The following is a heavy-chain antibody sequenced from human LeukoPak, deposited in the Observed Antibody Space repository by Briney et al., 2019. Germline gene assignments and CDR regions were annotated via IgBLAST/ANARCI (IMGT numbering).Heavy chain of an antibody. CDR3: ARDASSWAGWFDP. CDR1: GGSISGYF. CDR2: IYTSGTT. D-gene: IGHD6-13*01. Sequence: PETLSLTCSVSGGSISGYFWSWIRQPPGKGLEWIGYIYTSGTTNYNPSFKSRVTISLDTSKNQFSLKLSSVTAADTAVYYCARDASSWAGWFDPWGQGTLVTVSS. V-gene: IGHV4-4*08. J-gene: IGHJ5*02.